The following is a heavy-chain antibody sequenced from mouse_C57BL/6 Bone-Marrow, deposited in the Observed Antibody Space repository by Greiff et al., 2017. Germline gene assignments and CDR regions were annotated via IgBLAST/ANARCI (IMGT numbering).Heavy chain of an antibody. CDR2: IDPNSGGT. CDR3: ARPSTTVVAPFAY. CDR1: GYTFTSYW. J-gene: IGHJ3*01. V-gene: IGHV1-72*01. D-gene: IGHD1-1*01. Sequence: QVQLQQPGAELVKPGASVKLSCKASGYTFTSYWMHWVKQRPGRGLEWIGRIDPNSGGTKYNEQFKSKATLTVDKPSTTAYMQLSSLTSEDSAFYYCARPSTTVVAPFAYWGQGTLVTVSA.